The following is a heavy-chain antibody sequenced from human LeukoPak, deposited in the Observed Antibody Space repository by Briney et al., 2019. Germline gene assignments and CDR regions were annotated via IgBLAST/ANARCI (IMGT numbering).Heavy chain of an antibody. CDR2: IYYSGST. CDR3: ARTTEGYCRGRSCYSYYYYMDV. CDR1: GGSISYYY. D-gene: IGHD2-15*01. Sequence: SETLSLTCTVSGGSISYYYWSWIRQPPGKGLEWFGYIYYSGSTNYNPSLKSRVTISVDTSKNQFSLKLSSVTAADTAVYYCARTTEGYCRGRSCYSYYYYMDVWGKGTTVTVSS. V-gene: IGHV4-59*01. J-gene: IGHJ6*03.